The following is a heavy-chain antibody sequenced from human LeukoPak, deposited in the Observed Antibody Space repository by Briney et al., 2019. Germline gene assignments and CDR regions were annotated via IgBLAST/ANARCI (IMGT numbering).Heavy chain of an antibody. V-gene: IGHV4-31*03. CDR1: GGSISSGGYY. CDR3: ARDRGPYDTHNWFDP. Sequence: PSETLSLTCTVSGGSISSGGYYWSWIRQHPGKGLEWIGYIYYSGSTYYNPSLKSRVTISVDTSKNQFSLKLSSVTAADTAVYYCARDRGPYDTHNWFDPWGQGTLVTVSP. CDR2: IYYSGST. D-gene: IGHD3-3*01. J-gene: IGHJ5*02.